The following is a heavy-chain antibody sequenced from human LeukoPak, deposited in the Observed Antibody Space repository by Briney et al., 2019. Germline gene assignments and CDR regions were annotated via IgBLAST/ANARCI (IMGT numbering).Heavy chain of an antibody. J-gene: IGHJ4*02. CDR1: GFTFSTHW. CDR2: INQDGSDI. CDR3: ATSSGSSY. Sequence: GGSLRLSCAASGFTFSTHWMAWFRQTRGKGLEWVAHINQDGSDIYYVDSVKGRFTISRDNAKNSLFLQMNGLRAEDTAVYYCATSSGSSYWGQGTLVTVSS. V-gene: IGHV3-7*01. D-gene: IGHD6-25*01.